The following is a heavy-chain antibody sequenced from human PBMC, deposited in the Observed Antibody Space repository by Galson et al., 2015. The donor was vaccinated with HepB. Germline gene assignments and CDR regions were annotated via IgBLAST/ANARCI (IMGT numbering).Heavy chain of an antibody. J-gene: IGHJ4*02. CDR3: ARLEETVYYYDSSGSSNDY. CDR2: ISYDGSYK. D-gene: IGHD3-22*01. V-gene: IGHV3-30*03. Sequence: SLRLSCAASGFTFSSYGMHWVRQAPGKGLEWVAVISYDGSYKYYADSVKGRFTISRDNAKNSLYLQMNSLRDEDTAVYYCARLEETVYYYDSSGSSNDYWGQGTLVTVSS. CDR1: GFTFSSYG.